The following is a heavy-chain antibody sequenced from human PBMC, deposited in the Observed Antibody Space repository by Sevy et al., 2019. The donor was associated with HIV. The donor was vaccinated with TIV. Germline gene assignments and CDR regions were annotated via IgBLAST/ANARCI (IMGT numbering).Heavy chain of an antibody. Sequence: SETLSLTCTVSGGSISTYYWSWIRQPPGKGLEYIGYIYYTGSTNYNPSLKSRVTISVDTSKNQFHLKLRSVTAVDTAVYYCARAPPVRSGDDSLNWFDPWGQGTLVTVSS. CDR3: ARAPPVRSGDDSLNWFDP. CDR1: GGSISTYY. CDR2: IYYTGST. J-gene: IGHJ5*02. D-gene: IGHD5-12*01. V-gene: IGHV4-59*01.